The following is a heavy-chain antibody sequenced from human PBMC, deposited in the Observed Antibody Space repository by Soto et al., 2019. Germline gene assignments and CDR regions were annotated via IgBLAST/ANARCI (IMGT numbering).Heavy chain of an antibody. V-gene: IGHV3-30*03. CDR3: ARCVGGSMYDNSGKYDS. CDR1: GFIFSGSG. J-gene: IGHJ5*01. Sequence: QVQLVESGGGVVQPGRSLRLTCAASGFIFSGSGMHWVRQAPGKGLEWVALVSNDGIRKYYGDSVKGRFTISRDNAENTLYLQMNSLRAEATAVYYCARCVGGSMYDNSGKYDSWGQGTLVTVSS. CDR2: VSNDGIRK. D-gene: IGHD3-22*01.